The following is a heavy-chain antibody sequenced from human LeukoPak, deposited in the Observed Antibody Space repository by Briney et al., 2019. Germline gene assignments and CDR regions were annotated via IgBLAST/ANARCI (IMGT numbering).Heavy chain of an antibody. CDR3: AKAAYDSSGSWYYFDY. D-gene: IGHD3-22*01. Sequence: GGSLRLSCAASGFTFSSYEMNWVRQAPGKGLEWVSYISSSGSTIYYADSVKGRFTISRDNSKNTLSLQMNSLRAEDTAVYYCAKAAYDSSGSWYYFDYWGQGTLVTVSS. V-gene: IGHV3-48*03. CDR2: ISSSGSTI. J-gene: IGHJ4*02. CDR1: GFTFSSYE.